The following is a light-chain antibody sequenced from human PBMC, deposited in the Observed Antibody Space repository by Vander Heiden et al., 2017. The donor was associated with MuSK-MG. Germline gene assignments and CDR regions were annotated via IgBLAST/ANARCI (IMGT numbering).Light chain of an antibody. V-gene: IGKV2-24*01. Sequence: DIVMTQPPLFSPVTLGQPTSISCRSSQSLVHNNGNTYLSWFQQRPGQPPRLLIYEISNRVSGVPDRFSGSGAGTNFTLKLSRVEAEDVAIYYCMQSTQCRTFGRGTQLEIK. CDR3: MQSTQCRT. J-gene: IGKJ2*01. CDR2: EIS. CDR1: QSLVHNNGNTY.